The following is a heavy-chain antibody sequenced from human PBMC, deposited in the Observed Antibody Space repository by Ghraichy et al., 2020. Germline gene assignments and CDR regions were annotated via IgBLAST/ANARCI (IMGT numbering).Heavy chain of an antibody. V-gene: IGHV4-59*01. CDR1: GASISSYY. CDR2: IYYSGNT. J-gene: IGHJ2*01. Sequence: SETLSLTCTVSGASISSYYWSWIRQPPGKGLEWIGYIYYSGNTNYNPSLKSRVTISEDTSKNQFSLKLSSVTAADTAVYYCARSGPYDYSGYWYFDLWGRGTLVTVSS. CDR3: ARSGPYDYSGYWYFDL. D-gene: IGHD3-22*01.